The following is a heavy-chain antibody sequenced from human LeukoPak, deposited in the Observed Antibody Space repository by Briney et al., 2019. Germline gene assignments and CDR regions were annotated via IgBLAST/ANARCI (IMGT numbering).Heavy chain of an antibody. Sequence: PAGSLRFSSAASRFTGSSNYMSWVRQAPGKELEWVSVIYSGGSTYDADSVNGRFTISRDNSKNTLYLQMNSLRAEDTAVYYCARAAGDGGWFLNPFDYWGQGTLVTVSS. CDR2: IYSGGST. D-gene: IGHD6-19*01. CDR3: ARAAGDGGWFLNPFDY. V-gene: IGHV3-53*01. CDR1: RFTGSSNY. J-gene: IGHJ4*02.